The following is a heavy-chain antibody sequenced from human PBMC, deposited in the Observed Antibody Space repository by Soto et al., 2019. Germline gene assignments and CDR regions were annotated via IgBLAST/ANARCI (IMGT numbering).Heavy chain of an antibody. Sequence: GGALRLSCAASGFIFAKYGMHWVRQAPGKGLEWVALITYEGSNKYYADAVKCRFTISRDNAKDMVPLQMDSLRGEDTAVYYCAKARGANNWANYYGLDVWGQGTTVTGSS. CDR1: GFIFAKYG. CDR3: AKARGANNWANYYGLDV. V-gene: IGHV3-30*18. D-gene: IGHD1-1*01. J-gene: IGHJ6*02. CDR2: ITYEGSNK.